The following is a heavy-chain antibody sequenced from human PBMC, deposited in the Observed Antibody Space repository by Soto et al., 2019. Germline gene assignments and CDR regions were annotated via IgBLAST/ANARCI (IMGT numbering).Heavy chain of an antibody. J-gene: IGHJ3*02. CDR3: AKDLRYGYPPDAFDI. D-gene: IGHD5-18*01. V-gene: IGHV3-23*01. Sequence: PGGSLRLSCAASGCTFSSYGMSWVRQAPGKGLEWVSAISGSGGSTYYADSVKGRFTISRDNSKNTLYLQMNSLRAEDTAVYYCAKDLRYGYPPDAFDIWGQGTMVTVSS. CDR2: ISGSGGST. CDR1: GCTFSSYG.